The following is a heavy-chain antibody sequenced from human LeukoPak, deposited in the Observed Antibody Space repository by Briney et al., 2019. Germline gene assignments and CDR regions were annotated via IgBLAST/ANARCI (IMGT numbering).Heavy chain of an antibody. CDR3: ARVGFWSGYYPLFDY. CDR1: GFRFTGYW. V-gene: IGHV1-8*03. Sequence: GASVKVSCKASGFRFTGYWMHWVRQATGQGLEWMGWMNPNSGNTGYAQKFQGRVTITRNTSISTAYMELSSLRSEDTAVYYCARVGFWSGYYPLFDYCGQGTLVTVSS. D-gene: IGHD3-3*01. J-gene: IGHJ4*02. CDR2: MNPNSGNT.